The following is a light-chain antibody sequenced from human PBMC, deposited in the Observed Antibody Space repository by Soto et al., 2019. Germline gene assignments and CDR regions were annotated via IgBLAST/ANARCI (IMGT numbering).Light chain of an antibody. J-gene: IGKJ4*01. CDR3: QQYNSYTFT. CDR2: DAS. V-gene: IGKV1-5*01. CDR1: QSISSW. Sequence: DIQMTQSPSTLSASGGDRVTITCRASQSISSWLAWYQQKPGKAPKLLIYDASSLESGVPSRFSGSGSGTEFTLTISSLQPDDFATYYCQQYNSYTFTFGGGTKVEIK.